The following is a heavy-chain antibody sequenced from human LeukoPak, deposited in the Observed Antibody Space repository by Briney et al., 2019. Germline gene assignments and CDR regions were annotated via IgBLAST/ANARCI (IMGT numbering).Heavy chain of an antibody. CDR3: ARGQGQWFGELLPDY. D-gene: IGHD3-10*01. CDR1: GGSISSYY. CDR2: IYYSGST. Sequence: PSETLSLTCTVSGGSISSYYWSWIRQPPGKGLEWIGYIYYSGSTNYNPSLKSRVTISVDTSKNQFSLKLSSVTAADTAVYYCARGQGQWFGELLPDYWGQGTLVTVSS. V-gene: IGHV4-59*01. J-gene: IGHJ4*02.